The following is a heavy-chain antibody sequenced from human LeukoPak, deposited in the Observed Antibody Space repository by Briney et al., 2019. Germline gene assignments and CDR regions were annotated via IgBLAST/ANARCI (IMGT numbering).Heavy chain of an antibody. CDR3: AKYDSSGYYYGKDAFDI. V-gene: IGHV3-30*02. D-gene: IGHD3-22*01. Sequence: PGGSLRLSCAASGLTFSSYGMHWVRQAPGKGLEWVAFVRYDGSNKYYADSVKGRFTISRGNSKNTLYLQMNSLRAEDTAVYHCAKYDSSGYYYGKDAFDIWGQGTMVTVSS. CDR2: VRYDGSNK. CDR1: GLTFSSYG. J-gene: IGHJ3*02.